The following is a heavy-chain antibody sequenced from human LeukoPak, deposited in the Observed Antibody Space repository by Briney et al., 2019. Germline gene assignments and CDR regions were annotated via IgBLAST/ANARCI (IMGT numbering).Heavy chain of an antibody. CDR1: GYTFTSYG. CDR2: ISAYNGNT. V-gene: IGHV1-18*01. Sequence: ASVKVSCKASGYTFTSYGISWVRQAPGQGLEWMGWISAYNGNTNYAQKLQGRVTMTTDTSTSTAYMELRSLRSDDTAVYYCARVSQGSLLWFGESDYWGQGTLVTVSS. J-gene: IGHJ4*02. CDR3: ARVSQGSLLWFGESDY. D-gene: IGHD3-10*01.